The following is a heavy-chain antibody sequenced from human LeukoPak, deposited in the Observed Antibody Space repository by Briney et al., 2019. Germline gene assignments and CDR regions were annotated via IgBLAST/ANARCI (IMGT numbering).Heavy chain of an antibody. V-gene: IGHV3-53*01. Sequence: QSGGSLRLSCAASGFTVSSNYMSWVRQAPGKGLEWVSVIYSGGSTYYADSVEGRFTISRDNSKNTLYLQMNSLRAEDTAVHYCASRGPYGDYVIWGQGTMVTVSS. CDR3: ASRGPYGDYVI. CDR1: GFTVSSNY. J-gene: IGHJ3*02. D-gene: IGHD4-17*01. CDR2: IYSGGST.